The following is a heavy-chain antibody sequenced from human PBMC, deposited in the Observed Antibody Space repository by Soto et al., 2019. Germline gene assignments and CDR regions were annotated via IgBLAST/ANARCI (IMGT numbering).Heavy chain of an antibody. CDR1: GGIFSTYA. CDR3: GRDRDYYCLGEYYNRVNF. J-gene: IGHJ4*02. CDR2: IIPIFGTP. V-gene: IGHV1-69*01. D-gene: IGHD3-10*01. Sequence: QVQLVQSGAEVQKPGSSVKVSCKASGGIFSTYAISWLRQAPGQGLEWMGGIIPIFGTPNYAQRFQGRVTITADQSTTTAYMELSGLRSEDMAVYYCGRDRDYYCLGEYYNRVNFWGQGTLVTVSS.